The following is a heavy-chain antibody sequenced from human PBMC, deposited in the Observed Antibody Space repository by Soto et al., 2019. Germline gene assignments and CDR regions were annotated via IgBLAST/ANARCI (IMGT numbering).Heavy chain of an antibody. CDR3: VHATPVTTGVDY. D-gene: IGHD4-17*01. J-gene: IGHJ4*02. CDR1: GFSLSTTGVG. Sequence: QITLKESGPTLVKPTQTLTLTCTFSGFSLSTTGVGVGWIRQPPGKALDWLALIYWDDDKRYSPSLKSRLTITKDTSKNPVVLTMTNMDPIDTATYYWVHATPVTTGVDYWGQGTMVTVSS. CDR2: IYWDDDK. V-gene: IGHV2-5*02.